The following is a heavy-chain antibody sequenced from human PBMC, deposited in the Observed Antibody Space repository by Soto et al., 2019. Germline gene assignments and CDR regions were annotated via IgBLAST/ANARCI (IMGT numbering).Heavy chain of an antibody. CDR1: GGTFSSYA. Sequence: SVTVSCKASGGTFSSYAISWVRQAPGQGLEWMGGIIPIFGTANYAQKFQGRVTITADESTSTAYMELSSLRSEDTAVYYCASRGYSYGHKLYYYYGMDVWGQGTTVTVSS. D-gene: IGHD5-18*01. CDR2: IIPIFGTA. V-gene: IGHV1-69*13. CDR3: ASRGYSYGHKLYYYYGMDV. J-gene: IGHJ6*02.